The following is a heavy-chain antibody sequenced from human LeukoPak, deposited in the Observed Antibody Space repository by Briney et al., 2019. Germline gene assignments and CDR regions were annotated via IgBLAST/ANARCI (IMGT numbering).Heavy chain of an antibody. CDR3: ARLGAYSSSWYGAFDY. CDR2: IYYSGST. Sequence: PSETLSLTCTVSGGSISSSSYYWGWIRQPPGKGLEWIGSIYYSGSTYYNPSLKSRVTISVDTSKNQFSLKLSSVTAADTAVYYCARLGAYSSSWYGAFDYWGQGTLVTVSS. J-gene: IGHJ4*02. CDR1: GGSISSSSYY. D-gene: IGHD6-13*01. V-gene: IGHV4-39*07.